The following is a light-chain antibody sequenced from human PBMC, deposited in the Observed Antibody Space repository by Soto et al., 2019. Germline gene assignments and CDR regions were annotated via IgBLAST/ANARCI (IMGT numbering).Light chain of an antibody. CDR3: QKYGSSPRT. CDR2: GES. Sequence: EIVLTQSPGTLSLSPGESATLSCRASQSVSSSYLAWYQQKPGQAPRLLIYGESSRATGIPDRFSGSGSGTDLTLTISRLEPEDFAVYYCQKYGSSPRTCGQGTKVDIK. V-gene: IGKV3-20*01. J-gene: IGKJ1*01. CDR1: QSVSSSY.